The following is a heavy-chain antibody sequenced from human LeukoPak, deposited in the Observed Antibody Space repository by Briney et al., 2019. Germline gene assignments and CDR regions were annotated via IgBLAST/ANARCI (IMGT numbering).Heavy chain of an antibody. CDR1: GFTFDDYG. Sequence: GGSLRLSCAASGFTFDDYGMGWVRQAPGKGLEWVSGINWNGGSTGYADSVKGRFTISRDNAKNSLYLQMNSLRAEDTALYYCARGGILYYYDSSGYYDYWGQGTLVTVSS. J-gene: IGHJ4*02. CDR3: ARGGILYYYDSSGYYDY. D-gene: IGHD3-22*01. CDR2: INWNGGST. V-gene: IGHV3-20*04.